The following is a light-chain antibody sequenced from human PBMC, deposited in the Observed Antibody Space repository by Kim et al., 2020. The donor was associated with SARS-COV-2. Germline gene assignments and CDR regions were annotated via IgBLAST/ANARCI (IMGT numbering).Light chain of an antibody. CDR1: PSDIGDYTF. CDR2: DVS. Sequence: STTIAATGSPSDIGDYTFVSWYQHRSGEAPKLLIYDVSYRPSGVSHRFSASKSATTASLTISGLQPEDEADYYCNSYVVSTTSYVFGTGTKVTVL. J-gene: IGLJ1*01. CDR3: NSYVVSTTSYV. V-gene: IGLV2-14*03.